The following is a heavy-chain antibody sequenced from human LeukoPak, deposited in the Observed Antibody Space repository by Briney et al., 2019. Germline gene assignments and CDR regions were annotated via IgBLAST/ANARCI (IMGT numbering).Heavy chain of an antibody. V-gene: IGHV3-30-3*01. Sequence: GGSLRLSCAASGFFFSSHAFNWVRQAPGKGLEWVAVTSYDGSNKFYADAVKGRFTISRDNSKNTLYLQMNGLRVEDTAVYYCARDDGSGWSYFDYWGQGTLVTVSS. CDR3: ARDDGSGWSYFDY. J-gene: IGHJ4*02. D-gene: IGHD6-19*01. CDR2: TSYDGSNK. CDR1: GFFFSSHA.